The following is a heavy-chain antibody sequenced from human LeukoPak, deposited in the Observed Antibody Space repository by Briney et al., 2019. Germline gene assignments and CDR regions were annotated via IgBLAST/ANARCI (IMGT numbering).Heavy chain of an antibody. CDR2: ISSSSSYI. CDR3: AKDGLKDYYDFWSGFDH. J-gene: IGHJ4*02. V-gene: IGHV3-21*01. D-gene: IGHD3-3*01. CDR1: GFTFSSYS. Sequence: GGSLRLSCAASGFTFSSYSMNWVRQAPGKGLEWVSSISSSSSYIYYADSVKGRFTISRDNAKNSLYLQMNSLRAEDTAVYYCAKDGLKDYYDFWSGFDHWGQGTLVTVSS.